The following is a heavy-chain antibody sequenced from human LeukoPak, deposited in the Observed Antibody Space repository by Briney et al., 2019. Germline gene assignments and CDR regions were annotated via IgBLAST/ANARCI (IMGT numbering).Heavy chain of an antibody. CDR2: FSGGDGST. CDR1: GFTFSSYA. V-gene: IGHV3-23*01. D-gene: IGHD2-2*02. CDR3: AKGKVVPATIYDY. J-gene: IGHJ4*02. Sequence: GGSLRLSCAASGFTFSSYAMSWVRQAPGKGLEWVTGFSGGDGSTSYADSVKGRFTISRDNSKNTLYLQMNSLRAEDTAVYYCAKGKVVPATIYDYWGQGTLVTVSS.